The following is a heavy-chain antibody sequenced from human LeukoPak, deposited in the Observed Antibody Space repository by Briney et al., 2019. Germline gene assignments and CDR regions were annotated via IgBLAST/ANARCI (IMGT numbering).Heavy chain of an antibody. CDR2: ISSSSSTI. J-gene: IGHJ4*02. V-gene: IGHV3-48*01. CDR1: GFTFSSYS. CDR3: ARDLGYDSSGRLDY. Sequence: GGSLRLSCAASGFTFSSYSMNWVRQAPGKGLEWVSYISSSSSTIYYADSVKGRFTISRDNAKNSLYLQMNSLRAEDTAVYYCARDLGYDSSGRLDYWGQGTLVTVSS. D-gene: IGHD3-22*01.